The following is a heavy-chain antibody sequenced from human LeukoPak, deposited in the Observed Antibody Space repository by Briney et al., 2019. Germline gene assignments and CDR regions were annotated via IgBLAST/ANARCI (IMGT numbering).Heavy chain of an antibody. V-gene: IGHV3-33*01. CDR2: IWYDGSNK. CDR3: ARDRIYHYFDY. D-gene: IGHD5/OR15-5a*01. J-gene: IGHJ4*02. Sequence: GGSLILSCAASGFTFSSYGMHWVRQAPGKGLEWVAVIWYDGSNKYYADSVKGRFTISRDNSKNTLYLQMSSLRAEDTAVYYCARDRIYHYFDYWGQGTLVTVSS. CDR1: GFTFSSYG.